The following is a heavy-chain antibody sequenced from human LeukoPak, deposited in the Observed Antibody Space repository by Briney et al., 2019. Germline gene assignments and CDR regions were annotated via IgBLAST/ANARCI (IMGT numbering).Heavy chain of an antibody. V-gene: IGHV5-51*01. CDR2: ICPGDSET. J-gene: IGHJ4*02. D-gene: IGHD2-8*01. CDR1: GWRFTNYW. Sequence: GESLQISCQGSGWRFTNYWIGWVRQMPGKGLEWMGIICPGDSETRYSPPFQGQVTVSADKSINTAYLQWSSLKASDTAMYYCARALVYTIPYFDYWGQGTLVTVSS. CDR3: ARALVYTIPYFDY.